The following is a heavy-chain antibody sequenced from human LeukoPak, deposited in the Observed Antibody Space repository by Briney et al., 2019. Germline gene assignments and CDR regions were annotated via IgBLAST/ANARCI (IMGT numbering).Heavy chain of an antibody. Sequence: ASVKVSCKASGYTFTGYYMHWVRQAPGQGLEWMGWINPNTGGAEYAQKFQGRVTMTRDTSISTAYMALSRLRSDDTAVYYCARGPPEYCSGGTCYSGRNWFDPWGQGTLVTVSP. CDR3: ARGPPEYCSGGTCYSGRNWFDP. D-gene: IGHD2-15*01. J-gene: IGHJ5*02. CDR1: GYTFTGYY. V-gene: IGHV1-2*02. CDR2: INPNTGGA.